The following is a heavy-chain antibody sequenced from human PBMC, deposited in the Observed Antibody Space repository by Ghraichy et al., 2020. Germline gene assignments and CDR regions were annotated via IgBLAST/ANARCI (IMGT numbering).Heavy chain of an antibody. D-gene: IGHD3-9*01. CDR3: ARPEYYDILAGYYIPSYFDH. V-gene: IGHV4-39*01. Sequence: SETLSLTCIVSGGSISSSSYYWGWIRQPPGKGLEWIGNIYYSGSTYYNPSLKSRVTISVDTPKNQFSMKLSSVTAADTAIYFCARPEYYDILAGYYIPSYFDHWGQGTLVTVSS. CDR2: IYYSGST. CDR1: GGSISSSSYY. J-gene: IGHJ4*02.